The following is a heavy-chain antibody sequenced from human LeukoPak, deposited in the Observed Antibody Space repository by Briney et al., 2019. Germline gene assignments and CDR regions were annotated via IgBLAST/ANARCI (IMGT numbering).Heavy chain of an antibody. CDR1: GFTFSSYG. V-gene: IGHV3-33*01. CDR3: ATSPYSSSWYDYLTRFDY. Sequence: PGGSLRLSCAASGFTFSSYGMHWVRQAPGKGLAWVAVIWYDGSNKYYADSVKGRFTISRDNSKNTLYLQMNSLRAEDTAVYYCATSPYSSSWYDYLTRFDYWGQGTLVTVSS. J-gene: IGHJ4*02. CDR2: IWYDGSNK. D-gene: IGHD6-13*01.